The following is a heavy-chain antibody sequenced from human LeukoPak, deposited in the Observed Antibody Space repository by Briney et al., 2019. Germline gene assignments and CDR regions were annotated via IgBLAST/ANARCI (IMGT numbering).Heavy chain of an antibody. CDR1: GGSFSGYY. CDR3: ARVGSVPNYYYYMDV. V-gene: IGHV4-34*01. CDR2: INHSGST. D-gene: IGHD3-10*01. Sequence: SETLSLTCAVYGGSFSGYYWSWIRQPPGKGLEWIGEINHSGSTNYNPSLKSRVTISVDTSKNQFSLKLNSVTAADTAVYYSARVGSVPNYYYYMDVWGKGTTVTVSS. J-gene: IGHJ6*03.